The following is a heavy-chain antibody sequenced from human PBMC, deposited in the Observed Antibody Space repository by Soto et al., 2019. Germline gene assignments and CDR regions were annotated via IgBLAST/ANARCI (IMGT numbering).Heavy chain of an antibody. CDR3: ARVRIAAAGNRLFDY. CDR1: GFTFSSYS. J-gene: IGHJ4*02. V-gene: IGHV3-21*01. CDR2: ISSSSSYI. D-gene: IGHD6-13*01. Sequence: EVQLVESGGGLVKPGGSLRLSCAASGFTFSSYSMNWVRQAPGKGLEWVSSISSSSSYIYYADSVKGRFTISRDNAKNSLYRQMNSLRAEDTAVYYCARVRIAAAGNRLFDYWGQGTLVTVSS.